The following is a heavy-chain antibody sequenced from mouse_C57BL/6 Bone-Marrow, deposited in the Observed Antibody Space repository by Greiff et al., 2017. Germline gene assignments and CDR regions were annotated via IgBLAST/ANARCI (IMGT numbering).Heavy chain of an antibody. V-gene: IGHV1-82*01. CDR3: ALNGSSPAGLAY. D-gene: IGHD1-1*01. J-gene: IGHJ3*01. Sequence: QVQLQQSGPELVKPGASVKISCKASGYAFSSSWMNWVKQRPGKGLEWIGRIYPGDGDTNYNGKFKGKATLTADKSSSTAYMQLSSLTSEDSAVYCCALNGSSPAGLAYWGQGTLVTVSA. CDR2: IYPGDGDT. CDR1: GYAFSSSW.